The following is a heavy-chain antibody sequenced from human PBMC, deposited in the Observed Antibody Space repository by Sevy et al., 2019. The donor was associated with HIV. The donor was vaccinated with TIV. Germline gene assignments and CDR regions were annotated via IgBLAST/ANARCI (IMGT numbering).Heavy chain of an antibody. V-gene: IGHV4-39*01. CDR2: ITDSGGT. D-gene: IGHD3-10*01. J-gene: IGHJ6*03. CDR1: GGSIRRGDYF. CDR3: ARLRGGYGNGWFYYYMDV. Sequence: SETLSLTCSVTGGSIRRGDYFWGWIRQSPGKGLEWIGSITDSGGTYYNPSLKSRVTMSVDTSKNQFSLKLSSVTAADTAVHYCARLRGGYGNGWFYYYMDVWGKGTTVTV.